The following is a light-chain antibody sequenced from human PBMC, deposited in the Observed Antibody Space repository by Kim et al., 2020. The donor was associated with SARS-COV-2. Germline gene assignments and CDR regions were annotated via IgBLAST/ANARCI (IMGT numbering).Light chain of an antibody. CDR2: DNN. J-gene: IGLJ2*01. CDR1: SSNIGKNY. Sequence: GQKVTISCSESSSNIGKNYVSWYQQLPKTAPKLLIYDNNERPSGIPDRFSGSKSGTSATLGITGLQTGDEADYYCGTWDSSLSAVVFGGGTQLTVL. CDR3: GTWDSSLSAVV. V-gene: IGLV1-51*01.